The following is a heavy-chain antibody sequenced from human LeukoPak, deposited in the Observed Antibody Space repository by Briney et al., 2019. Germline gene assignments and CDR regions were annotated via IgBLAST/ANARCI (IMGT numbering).Heavy chain of an antibody. J-gene: IGHJ3*02. D-gene: IGHD1-26*01. Sequence: SVKVSCKASGGTFSSYAISWVRQAPGQGLEWMGRIIPILGIANYAQKFQGRVTITADKSTSTAYMELSSLRSEDTAVYYCARDRRVGATTDAFDIWGQGTMVTVSS. CDR1: GGTFSSYA. CDR2: IIPILGIA. V-gene: IGHV1-69*04. CDR3: ARDRRVGATTDAFDI.